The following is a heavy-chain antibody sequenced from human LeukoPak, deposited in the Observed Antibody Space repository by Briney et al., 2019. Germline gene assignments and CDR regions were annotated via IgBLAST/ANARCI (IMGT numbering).Heavy chain of an antibody. D-gene: IGHD6-6*01. J-gene: IGHJ4*02. CDR2: INHSGST. V-gene: IGHV4-34*01. Sequence: KPSETLSLTCAVYGGSFSGYYWSWIRQPPGKGLEWIGEINHSGSTNYNPSLKSRVTISVDTSKNQFSLKLSSVTAADTAVYYCARAPPYSSSSYFDYWGQGTLVTVSS. CDR3: ARAPPYSSSSYFDY. CDR1: GGSFSGYY.